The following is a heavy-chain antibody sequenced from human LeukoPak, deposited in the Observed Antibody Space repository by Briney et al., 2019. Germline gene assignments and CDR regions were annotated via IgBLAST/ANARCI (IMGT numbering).Heavy chain of an antibody. J-gene: IGHJ2*01. CDR2: IDPKNGDT. V-gene: IGHV1-2*02. CDR1: GYTFTAFY. D-gene: IGHD3-22*01. CDR3: ARHFDSSGSYYSSYWHFDL. Sequence: ASVKVSCKASGYTFTAFYVHWVRQTPRRGLEWMGWIDPKNGDTNYAQMFQGRVTMTRDTSLTTAYMELSRLRSDDTAVYYCARHFDSSGSYYSSYWHFDLWGRGTQVSVSS.